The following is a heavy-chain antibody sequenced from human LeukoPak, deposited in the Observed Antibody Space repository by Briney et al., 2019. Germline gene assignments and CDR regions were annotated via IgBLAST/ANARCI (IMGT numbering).Heavy chain of an antibody. J-gene: IGHJ5*02. CDR1: GFNFDDYA. Sequence: GGSLRLSCATSGFNFDDYAIHWVRQVPGKGLEWVAGISGNSGSIGYADSVKGRFTISRDNARNAVYLQMSSLGADDTAVYHCGRDFLGESGAGGPWGQGILVTVSS. D-gene: IGHD3-10*01. V-gene: IGHV3-9*01. CDR2: ISGNSGSI. CDR3: GRDFLGESGAGGP.